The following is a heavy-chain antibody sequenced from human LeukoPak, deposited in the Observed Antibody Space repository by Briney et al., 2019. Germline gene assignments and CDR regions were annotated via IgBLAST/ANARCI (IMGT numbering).Heavy chain of an antibody. CDR3: AKNYDILTGYAN. J-gene: IGHJ4*02. CDR2: FDPEDGAT. Sequence: VASVKVSCKVSGHTLTELFMHWVRQAPGKGLERVGHFDPEDGATFYAQKFQGRITLTEDTSTETAYMELSSLRSEDTAVYYCAKNYDILTGYANWGQGTLVTVSS. V-gene: IGHV1-24*01. D-gene: IGHD3-9*01. CDR1: GHTLTELF.